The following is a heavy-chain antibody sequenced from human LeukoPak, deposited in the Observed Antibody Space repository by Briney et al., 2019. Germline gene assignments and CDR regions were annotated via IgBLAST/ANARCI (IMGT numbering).Heavy chain of an antibody. CDR1: GFTFSSYG. V-gene: IGHV3-23*01. Sequence: GGTLRLSCAASGFTFSSYGMSWVRQAPGKGLEWVSSINNSGGSTHYADSVKGRFTISRDNSKNTMYLQMKSLRAEDTAVYYCAKGSAVRGVQNYYYYYMDAWGKGTTVTISS. CDR2: INNSGGST. D-gene: IGHD3-10*01. J-gene: IGHJ6*03. CDR3: AKGSAVRGVQNYYYYYMDA.